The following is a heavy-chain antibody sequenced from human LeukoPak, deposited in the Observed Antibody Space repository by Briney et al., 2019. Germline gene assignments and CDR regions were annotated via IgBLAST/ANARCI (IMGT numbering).Heavy chain of an antibody. J-gene: IGHJ5*02. Sequence: PGGSLRLSCAASGFTFSTYAMNWVRQAPGKGLEWVSAISDTGGSTYYAESVKGRFTISRDNSKNTLYLQMNSLRAEDTAIYYCAKEQGFDPWGQGTLVTVSS. CDR3: AKEQGFDP. V-gene: IGHV3-23*01. CDR1: GFTFSTYA. CDR2: ISDTGGST.